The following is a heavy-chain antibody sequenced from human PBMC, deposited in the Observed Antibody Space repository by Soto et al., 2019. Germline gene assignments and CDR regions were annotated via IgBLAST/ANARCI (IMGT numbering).Heavy chain of an antibody. D-gene: IGHD4-4*01. CDR1: GYTLTELS. CDR2: FDPEDGET. CDR3: ATAFYILDAFDI. J-gene: IGHJ3*02. V-gene: IGHV1-24*01. Sequence: ASVKVSCKVSGYTLTELSMHWVRQAPGKGLEWMGGFDPEDGETIYAQKFQGRVTMTEDTSTDTAYMELSSLRSEDTAVYYCATAFYILDAFDIWGQGTMVTVSS.